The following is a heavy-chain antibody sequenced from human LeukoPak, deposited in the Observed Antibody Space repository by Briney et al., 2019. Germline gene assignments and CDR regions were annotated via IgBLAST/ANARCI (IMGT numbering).Heavy chain of an antibody. CDR1: GGSISSYY. D-gene: IGHD3-16*01. CDR2: IYYSGST. CDR3: ARLNYDYVWGSYTNFDY. V-gene: IGHV4-59*01. J-gene: IGHJ4*02. Sequence: PSETLSLTCTVSGGSISSYYWSWIRQPPGKGLEWIGYIYYSGSTNYNPSLKSRVTISVDTSKNQFSLKLSSVTAADTAVYYCARLNYDYVWGSYTNFDYWGQGTLVTVSS.